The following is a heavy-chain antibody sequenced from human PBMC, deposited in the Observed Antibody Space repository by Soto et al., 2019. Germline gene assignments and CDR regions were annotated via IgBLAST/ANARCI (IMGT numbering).Heavy chain of an antibody. CDR2: INHSGST. D-gene: IGHD6-25*01. Sequence: SETLSLTCAVYGGSFSGYYWSWIRQPPGKGLEWIGEINHSGSTNYNPSLKSRVTISVDTSKNQFSLKLSSVTAADTAVYYCARLSSGCSRHFDYWGQGTLVTVSS. CDR1: GGSFSGYY. J-gene: IGHJ4*02. V-gene: IGHV4-34*01. CDR3: ARLSSGCSRHFDY.